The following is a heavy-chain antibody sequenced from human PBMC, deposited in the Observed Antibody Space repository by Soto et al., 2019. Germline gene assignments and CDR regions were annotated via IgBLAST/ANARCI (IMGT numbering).Heavy chain of an antibody. CDR2: IYYSGST. CDR3: ARDFSRYYDSSGPFGAFDI. J-gene: IGHJ3*02. V-gene: IGHV4-30-4*01. CDR1: GGSISSGDYY. Sequence: SETLSLTCTVSGGSISSGDYYWSWIRQPPGKGLEWIGYIYYSGSTYYNPSLKSRVTISVDTSKNQFSLKLSSVTAADTAVYYCARDFSRYYDSSGPFGAFDIWGQGTMVTV. D-gene: IGHD3-22*01.